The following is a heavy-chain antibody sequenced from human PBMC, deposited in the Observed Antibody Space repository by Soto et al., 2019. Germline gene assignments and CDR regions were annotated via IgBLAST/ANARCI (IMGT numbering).Heavy chain of an antibody. V-gene: IGHV1-18*01. D-gene: IGHD6-19*01. Sequence: QVQLVQSGAEVKKPGASVKVSCKASGYTFTSYGISWVRQAPGQGLEWMGWISAYNGNTNYAQKLQGRVTMTTDTXXSTAYMERRSLRSDGTAVYYCARSGKAVGRNGMDVWGQGTTVTVSS. CDR3: ARSGKAVGRNGMDV. CDR1: GYTFTSYG. CDR2: ISAYNGNT. J-gene: IGHJ6*02.